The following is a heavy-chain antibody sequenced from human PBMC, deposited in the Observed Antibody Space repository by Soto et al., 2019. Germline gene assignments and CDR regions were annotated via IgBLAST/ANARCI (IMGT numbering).Heavy chain of an antibody. V-gene: IGHV1-3*01. Sequence: QVQLVQSGAEVKKPGASVKVSCKASGYTFTSYATHWVRQAPGQRLEWMGWINAGNGNTKYSQKFQGRVTITRDTSASTAYMELSSLRSEDTAVYYCARGGTGGYSYGYFDYWGQGTLVTVSS. CDR3: ARGGTGGYSYGYFDY. CDR1: GYTFTSYA. J-gene: IGHJ4*02. CDR2: INAGNGNT. D-gene: IGHD5-18*01.